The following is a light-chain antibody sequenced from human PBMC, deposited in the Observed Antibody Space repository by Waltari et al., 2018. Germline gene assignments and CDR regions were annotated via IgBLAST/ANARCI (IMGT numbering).Light chain of an antibody. V-gene: IGLV1-40*01. CDR1: SSNIGAGYG. Sequence: QSALTQPPSVSGAPGQRVTISCTGSSSNIGAGYGVHWFQQIPGTAPKVFISGENSRPSGVPDRFSASKSGTSASLAITGVQPEDEAVYFCQSHDSSLRWVFGGGTKLTVL. CDR2: GEN. CDR3: QSHDSSLRWV. J-gene: IGLJ2*01.